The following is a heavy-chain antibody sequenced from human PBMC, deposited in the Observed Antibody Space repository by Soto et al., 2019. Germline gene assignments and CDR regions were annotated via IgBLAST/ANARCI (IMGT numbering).Heavy chain of an antibody. V-gene: IGHV1-8*01. CDR1: GYTFTSYD. D-gene: IGHD6-19*01. CDR2: MNPNSGDT. J-gene: IGHJ4*02. CDR3: ATSGGGWYLY. Sequence: ASVKVSCKASGYTFTSYDINWVRQATGQGLEWMGWMNPNSGDTGYAQKFQGRVTLTRNTSINTAYIELSSLTSDDTAVYYCATSGGGWYLYWGQGTLVTVSS.